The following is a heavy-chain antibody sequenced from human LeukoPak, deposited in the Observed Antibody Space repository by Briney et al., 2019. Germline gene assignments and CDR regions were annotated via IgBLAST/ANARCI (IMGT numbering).Heavy chain of an antibody. CDR3: ARDVGVATIIPRYNWFDP. V-gene: IGHV3-21*01. J-gene: IGHJ5*02. Sequence: GGSLRLSCAASGFTFSSYWMTWVRQAPGKGLEWVSDITSSGDSTYYADSVKGRFTISRDNAKNSLYLQMNSLRAEDTAVYYCARDVGVATIIPRYNWFDPWGQGTLVTVSS. CDR2: ITSSGDST. CDR1: GFTFSSYW. D-gene: IGHD5-12*01.